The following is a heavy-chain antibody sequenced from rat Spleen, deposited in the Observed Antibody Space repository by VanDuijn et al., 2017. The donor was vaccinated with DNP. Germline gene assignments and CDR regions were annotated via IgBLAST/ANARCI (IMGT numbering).Heavy chain of an antibody. CDR1: GFTFNNYW. J-gene: IGHJ3*01. V-gene: IGHV5-31*01. Sequence: EVQLVESGGDLVQPGRSLKLSCVASGFTFNNYWMTWIRQVPGKGLEWVASITSSGGSTYYPDSVKGRFTISRDNAKNTLYLQMNSLRSEDTATYYCASPSYYSSYIYVGWFAYWGQGTLVTVSS. CDR2: ITSSGGST. CDR3: ASPSYYSSYIYVGWFAY. D-gene: IGHD1-2*01.